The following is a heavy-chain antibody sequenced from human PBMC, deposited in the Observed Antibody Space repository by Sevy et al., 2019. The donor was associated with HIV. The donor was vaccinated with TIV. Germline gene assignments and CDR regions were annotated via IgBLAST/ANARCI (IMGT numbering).Heavy chain of an antibody. D-gene: IGHD2-2*01. J-gene: IGHJ6*02. CDR2: IKSKTDGGTT. CDR3: TTQDIVVVPAATAGMDV. Sequence: GGSLRLSCAASGFTFSNAWMSWVRQAPGKGLEWVGRIKSKTDGGTTDYAAPVKGRFTISREDSKNTLYLQMNSLKTEDTAVYYCTTQDIVVVPAATAGMDVWGQGTTVTVSS. V-gene: IGHV3-15*01. CDR1: GFTFSNAW.